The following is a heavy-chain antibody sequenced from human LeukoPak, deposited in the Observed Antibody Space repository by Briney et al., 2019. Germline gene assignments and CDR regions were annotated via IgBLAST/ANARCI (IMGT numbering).Heavy chain of an antibody. CDR2: MNPNSGNT. CDR1: GYTFTSYD. V-gene: IGHV1-8*02. CDR3: ARGPNELRFLEWYIDY. J-gene: IGHJ4*02. Sequence: ASVKVSCKASGYTFTSYDINWVRQATGQGLEWMGWMNPNSGNTGYAQKFQGRVTMTRDTSISTAYMELSRLRSDDTAVYYCARGPNELRFLEWYIDYWGQGTLVTVSS. D-gene: IGHD3-3*01.